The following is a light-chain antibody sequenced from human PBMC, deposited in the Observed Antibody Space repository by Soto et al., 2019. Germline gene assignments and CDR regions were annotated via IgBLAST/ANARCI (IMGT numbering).Light chain of an antibody. CDR1: QSIGTD. CDR3: QQYNSYSWT. Sequence: DIQMTQSPSSLSASLGDRVSITCRASQSIGTDLNWYQQKPGKAPKLLIYKASSLESGVPSRFSGSGSGTEFTLTISSLQPDDFATYYCQQYNSYSWTFGQGTKVDIK. J-gene: IGKJ1*01. CDR2: KAS. V-gene: IGKV1-5*03.